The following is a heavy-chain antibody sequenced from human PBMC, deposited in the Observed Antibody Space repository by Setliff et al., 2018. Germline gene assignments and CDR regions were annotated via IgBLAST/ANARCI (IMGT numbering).Heavy chain of an antibody. J-gene: IGHJ4*02. V-gene: IGHV1-69*05. CDR1: GGTFSSYA. D-gene: IGHD2-21*01. CDR3: ATEKFPGDWGDY. Sequence: SVKVSCKASGGTFSSYAISWVRQAPGQGLEWMGGIIPIFGTANYAQKFQGRVTMTTDTSTRTAYMEVTSLRSDDTAVYYCATEKFPGDWGDYWGQGTLVTVSS. CDR2: IIPIFGTA.